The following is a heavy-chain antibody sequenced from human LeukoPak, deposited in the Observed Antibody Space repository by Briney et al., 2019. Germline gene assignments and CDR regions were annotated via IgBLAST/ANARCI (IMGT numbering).Heavy chain of an antibody. D-gene: IGHD1-26*01. CDR3: ARDSGIVGATGFDY. Sequence: SVKVSCKASGGTFSSYAISWVRQAPGQGLEWMGRIIPILGIANYAQKFQGRVTITAGKSTSTACMELSSLRSEDTAVYYCARDSGIVGATGFDYWGQGTLVTVSS. V-gene: IGHV1-69*04. CDR2: IIPILGIA. J-gene: IGHJ4*02. CDR1: GGTFSSYA.